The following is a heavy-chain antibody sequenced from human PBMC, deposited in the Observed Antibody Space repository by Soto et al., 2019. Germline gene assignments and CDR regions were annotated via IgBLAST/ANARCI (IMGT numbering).Heavy chain of an antibody. CDR2: IKEDGSEK. D-gene: IGHD4-4*01. Sequence: GGSLRLSCAASGFTFSTYGMSWVRQVPGKGLEWLANIKEDGSEKYYVDSVKGRFTISRDNAKHSLYLQMNSLRADDTAIYYCASHPPRGDYNKYATTYWGQGTLVTVSS. CDR1: GFTFSTYG. J-gene: IGHJ4*02. V-gene: IGHV3-7*03. CDR3: ASHPPRGDYNKYATTY.